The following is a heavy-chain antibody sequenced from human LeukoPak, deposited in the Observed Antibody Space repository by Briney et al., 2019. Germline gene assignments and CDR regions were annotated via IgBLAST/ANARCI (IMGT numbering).Heavy chain of an antibody. V-gene: IGHV1-2*02. D-gene: IGHD3-10*01. J-gene: IGHJ5*02. Sequence: GASVKVPCKASGYTFTGYYMHWVRQAPGQGLEWMGWINPNSGGTNYAQKFQGRVTMTRDTSISTAHMELSRLRSDDTAVYYCARGPMVRGVITTTGFDPWGQGTLVTVSS. CDR3: ARGPMVRGVITTTGFDP. CDR1: GYTFTGYY. CDR2: INPNSGGT.